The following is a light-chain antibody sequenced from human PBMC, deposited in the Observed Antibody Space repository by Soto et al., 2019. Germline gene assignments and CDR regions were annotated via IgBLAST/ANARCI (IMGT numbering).Light chain of an antibody. V-gene: IGKV4-1*01. CDR2: WAS. J-gene: IGKJ2*01. Sequence: DIVMTQSPDSLAVSLGERATINCKSSQSVLYSPNNKNYLAWYQQKLGQPPRLLIYWASTRESGVPDRFTGSGSGTDFTLNISSLQAEDVAVYYCHQYYSAPYNFGLGTKVEIK. CDR3: HQYYSAPYN. CDR1: QSVLYSPNNKNY.